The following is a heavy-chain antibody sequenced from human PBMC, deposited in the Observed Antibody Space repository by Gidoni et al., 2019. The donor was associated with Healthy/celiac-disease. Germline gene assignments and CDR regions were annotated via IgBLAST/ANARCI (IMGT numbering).Heavy chain of an antibody. CDR3: ARASLPYDSSGHDY. CDR1: GFTFSSYW. V-gene: IGHV3-7*03. Sequence: EVQLVESGGGLVQPGGSLRLSCEASGFTFSSYWMSWVRQAPGKGLEWVANIKQDGSEKYYVDSVKGRFTISRDNAKNSLYLQMNSLRAEDTAVYYCARASLPYDSSGHDYWGQGTLVTVSS. J-gene: IGHJ4*02. D-gene: IGHD3-22*01. CDR2: IKQDGSEK.